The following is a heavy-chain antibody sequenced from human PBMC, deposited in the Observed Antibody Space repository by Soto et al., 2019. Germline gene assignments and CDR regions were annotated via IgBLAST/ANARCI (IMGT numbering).Heavy chain of an antibody. V-gene: IGHV4-59*01. J-gene: IGHJ6*03. CDR1: GGSISSYY. CDR2: IYYSGST. D-gene: IGHD3-3*01. Sequence: SETLSLTCTVSGGSISSYYWSWIRQPPGKGLEWIGYIYYSGSTNYNPSLKSRVTISVDTSKNQFSLKLSSVTAADTAVYYCARGSYDFWSGSALYYMDVWGKGTTVTVSS. CDR3: ARGSYDFWSGSALYYMDV.